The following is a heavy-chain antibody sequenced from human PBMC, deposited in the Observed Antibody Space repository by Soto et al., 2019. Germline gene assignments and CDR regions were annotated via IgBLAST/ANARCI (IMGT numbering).Heavy chain of an antibody. CDR1: GFTFFSYA. Sequence: PGGSLRLSCAASGFTFFSYAMSWVRQAPGKGLEWVSTISYTDSSTYYADSVKGRFTISRDNSKNTLYLQMNSLRAEDTALYFCAKSPPEQWLSFFDFWGQGTLVTVSS. CDR3: AKSPPEQWLSFFDF. J-gene: IGHJ4*02. V-gene: IGHV3-23*01. D-gene: IGHD6-19*01. CDR2: ISYTDSST.